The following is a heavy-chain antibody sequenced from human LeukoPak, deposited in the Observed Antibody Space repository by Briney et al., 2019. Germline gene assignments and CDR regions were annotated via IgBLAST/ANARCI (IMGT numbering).Heavy chain of an antibody. CDR2: IWYDGSKT. V-gene: IGHV3-30*02. D-gene: IGHD1-26*01. CDR3: AAPAGAANWLDP. CDR1: GITFSRYG. J-gene: IGHJ5*02. Sequence: GGSLRLSCVATGITFSRYGMHWVRQAPGKGLEWVAFIWYDGSKTYYGDSVKGRFTISRDNSKNTAYLQMSTLRADDTAVYYCAAPAGAANWLDPWGQGTLVTVSS.